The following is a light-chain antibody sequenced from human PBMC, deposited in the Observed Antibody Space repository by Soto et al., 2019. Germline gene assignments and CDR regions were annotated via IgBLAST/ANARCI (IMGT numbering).Light chain of an antibody. CDR2: STN. J-gene: IGLJ2*01. Sequence: QTVVSQEPSFSVSPGETVTLTCGLTSASVLTSYYPSWYQQTPGQAPRTLIYSTNIRSSGVPDRFSGSILGNKAALTITGAQADDESDYYCALYVGSGTVVFGGGTKPPS. V-gene: IGLV8-61*01. CDR1: SASVLTSYY. CDR3: ALYVGSGTVV.